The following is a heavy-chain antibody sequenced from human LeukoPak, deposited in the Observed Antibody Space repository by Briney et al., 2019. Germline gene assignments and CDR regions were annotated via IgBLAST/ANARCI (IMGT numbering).Heavy chain of an antibody. Sequence: ASVKVSCKASGGTFSSYAISWVRQAPGQGLEWMGWISAYNGNTNYAQKLQGRVTMTTDTSTSTAYMELRSLRSDATAVYYCARDNGLYGDPPLSDYWGQGTLVTVSS. D-gene: IGHD4-17*01. CDR3: ARDNGLYGDPPLSDY. J-gene: IGHJ4*02. CDR2: ISAYNGNT. V-gene: IGHV1-18*01. CDR1: GGTFSSYA.